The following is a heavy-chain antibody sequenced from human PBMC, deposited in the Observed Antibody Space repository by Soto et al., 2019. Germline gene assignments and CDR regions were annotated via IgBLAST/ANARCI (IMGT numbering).Heavy chain of an antibody. CDR2: IYYSGST. J-gene: IGHJ5*02. Sequence: QVQLQESGPGLVKPSETLSLTCTVSGGSISSYYWSWIRQPPGKGLEWIGYIYYSGSTNYNPSLKSRVTXXVXTSXNQFSLKLSSVTAADTAVYYCARDQYGDYNVWFDPWGQGTLVTVSS. V-gene: IGHV4-59*01. CDR1: GGSISSYY. CDR3: ARDQYGDYNVWFDP. D-gene: IGHD4-17*01.